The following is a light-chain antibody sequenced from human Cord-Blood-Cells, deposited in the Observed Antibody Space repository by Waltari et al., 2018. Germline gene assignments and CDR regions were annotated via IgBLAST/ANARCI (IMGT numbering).Light chain of an antibody. V-gene: IGLV2-14*01. CDR3: SSYTSSSTQV. J-gene: IGLJ1*01. CDR1: SRDVGGYHY. Sequence: QSALTQPASVSGSPGQSITISCTGTSRDVGGYHYFSWYQQHPGKAPKLMIYEVSNRPSGVSNRFSGSKSGNTASLTISGLQVEDEADYYCSSYTSSSTQVFGTGTKVTVL. CDR2: EVS.